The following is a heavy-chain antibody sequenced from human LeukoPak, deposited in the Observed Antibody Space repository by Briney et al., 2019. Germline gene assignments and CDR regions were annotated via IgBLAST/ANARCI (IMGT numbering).Heavy chain of an antibody. Sequence: AGGSLRLSCAASGFTFSSYSMNWVRQAPGKGLEWVSYISSSSSTIYYADSVKGRFTISRDNAKNSLYLQMNSLRAEDTAVYYCARDRRLMIAPGNAFDIWGQGTMVTVSS. J-gene: IGHJ3*02. V-gene: IGHV3-48*01. D-gene: IGHD3-22*01. CDR1: GFTFSSYS. CDR2: ISSSSSTI. CDR3: ARDRRLMIAPGNAFDI.